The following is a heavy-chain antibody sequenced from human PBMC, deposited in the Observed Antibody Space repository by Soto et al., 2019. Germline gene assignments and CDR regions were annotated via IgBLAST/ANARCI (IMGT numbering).Heavy chain of an antibody. V-gene: IGHV1-18*04. CDR2: ISAYNGNT. Sequence: ASVKVSCKASGYTFTSYGISWVRQAPGQGLEWMGWISAYNGNTNYAQKLQGRVTMTTDTSTSTAYMELRSLRSDDTAVYYCARVPRITIFGVVTPVVDYWGQGTLVTVSS. D-gene: IGHD3-3*01. CDR3: ARVPRITIFGVVTPVVDY. CDR1: GYTFTSYG. J-gene: IGHJ4*02.